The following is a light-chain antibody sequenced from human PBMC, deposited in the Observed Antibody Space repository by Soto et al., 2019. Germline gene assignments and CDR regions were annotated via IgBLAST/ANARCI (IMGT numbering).Light chain of an antibody. CDR3: QHYDDYSRT. J-gene: IGKJ1*01. V-gene: IGKV1-5*03. CDR1: QGISSY. Sequence: IQLTQSPSSLSASVGDRVTITCRASQGISSYLAWYQQKPGKAPKLLIYKASTLKSGVPSRFSGSGSGTEFTLSISSLQPYDFATYYCQHYDDYSRTFGQGTKVDIK. CDR2: KAS.